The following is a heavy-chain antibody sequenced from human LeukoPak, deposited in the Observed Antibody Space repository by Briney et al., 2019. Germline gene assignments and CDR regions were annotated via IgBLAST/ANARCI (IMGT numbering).Heavy chain of an antibody. CDR1: GFTVSSNY. Sequence: GGSLRLSYAASGFTVSSNYMSWVRQAPGKGLEWVSYISSSSSTIYYADSVKGRFTISRDDSQNTVYLQMNSVRAEDTAIYFCAKGRCGDSSCWYFDAWAKGTRVTVSS. V-gene: IGHV3-48*04. J-gene: IGHJ4*02. D-gene: IGHD6-13*01. CDR3: AKGRCGDSSCWYFDA. CDR2: ISSSSSTI.